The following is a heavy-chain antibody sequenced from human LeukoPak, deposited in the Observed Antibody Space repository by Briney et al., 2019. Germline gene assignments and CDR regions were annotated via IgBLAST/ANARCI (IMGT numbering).Heavy chain of an antibody. Sequence: PGGSLRLSCAASGFTFGSTYMSWVRQAPGKGLEWVAYIRQGESETFYVDSVRGRFTISRDSAENSLYLQIDSLRAEDTAVYYCARVKQSGSLDYWGQGTLVTVSS. J-gene: IGHJ4*02. D-gene: IGHD3-10*01. CDR3: ARVKQSGSLDY. CDR2: IRQGESET. CDR1: GFTFGSTY. V-gene: IGHV3-7*03.